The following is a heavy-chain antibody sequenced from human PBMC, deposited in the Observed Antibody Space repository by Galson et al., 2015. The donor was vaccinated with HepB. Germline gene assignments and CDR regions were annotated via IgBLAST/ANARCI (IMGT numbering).Heavy chain of an antibody. CDR3: ARDTCSPPACNNGVPKFDP. D-gene: IGHD2-8*01. CDR2: ISMSSSNI. CDR1: GLTFSKYS. Sequence: SLRLSCAVSGLTFSKYSMNWVRQAPGKGLEWVSSISMSSSNINYADSVRGRFTISRDNAKNSLYLQMNSLRPEDTGVYYCARDTCSPPACNNGVPKFDPRGKGTLATVSS. J-gene: IGHJ5*02. V-gene: IGHV3-21*01.